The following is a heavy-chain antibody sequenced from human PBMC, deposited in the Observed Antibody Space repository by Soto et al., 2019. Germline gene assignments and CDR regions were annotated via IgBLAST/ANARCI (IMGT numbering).Heavy chain of an antibody. V-gene: IGHV3-33*01. CDR3: AREVDCSTAACYRGWFDS. D-gene: IGHD2-2*02. CDR1: GFIFSTYA. CDR2: IWYDGSNA. Sequence: QVQLVESGGGVVQPGRSLRLSCAASGFIFSTYAMHWVRQTPGTGLDWVAAIWYDGSNAYYADSVKGRFTISRDTSKNTLYLQMNSLRAEDTAVYYCAREVDCSTAACYRGWFDSWGQGTLVTVSP. J-gene: IGHJ5*01.